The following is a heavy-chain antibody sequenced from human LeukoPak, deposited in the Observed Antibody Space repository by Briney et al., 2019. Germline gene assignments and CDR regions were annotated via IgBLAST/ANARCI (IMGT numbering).Heavy chain of an antibody. CDR1: GFTLSSYW. CDR3: ARGSIWWELLANWFDP. Sequence: GGSLRLSCAASGFTLSSYWMSWVRQAPGKGLEWVSYISSSSSTIYYADSVKGRFTISRDNAKNSLYLQMNSLRAEDTAVYYCARGSIWWELLANWFDPWGQGTLVTVSS. V-gene: IGHV3-48*01. CDR2: ISSSSSTI. D-gene: IGHD1-26*01. J-gene: IGHJ5*02.